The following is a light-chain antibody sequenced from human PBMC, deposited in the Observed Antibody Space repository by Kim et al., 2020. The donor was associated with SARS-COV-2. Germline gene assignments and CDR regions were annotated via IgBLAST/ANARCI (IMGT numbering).Light chain of an antibody. V-gene: IGLV1-47*01. CDR3: AAWDGSLSGVV. J-gene: IGLJ2*01. CDR1: SSNIGSNY. Sequence: QSVLTQPPSASATPGQRVSISCSGSSSNIGSNYVYWYQQLPGTAPTLLISRNNQRPSGVPDRFSGSKSGTSASLAISGLRSEDDGDYYCAAWDGSLSGVVFGGGTQLTVL. CDR2: RNN.